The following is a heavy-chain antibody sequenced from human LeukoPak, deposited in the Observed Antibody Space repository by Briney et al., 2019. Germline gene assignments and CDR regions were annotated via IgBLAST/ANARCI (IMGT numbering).Heavy chain of an antibody. J-gene: IGHJ4*02. Sequence: ASVNVSCKSSEYIFTNYYMHWVRQAPGQGLEWMGIINPRGGTTGYAQKFQGRVTMTRDTSTSTVYMELSSLRSEDTAVYYCAREADTTMITLSSVDWGQGTLVTVSS. CDR2: INPRGGTT. D-gene: IGHD5-18*01. CDR1: EYIFTNYY. V-gene: IGHV1-46*01. CDR3: AREADTTMITLSSVD.